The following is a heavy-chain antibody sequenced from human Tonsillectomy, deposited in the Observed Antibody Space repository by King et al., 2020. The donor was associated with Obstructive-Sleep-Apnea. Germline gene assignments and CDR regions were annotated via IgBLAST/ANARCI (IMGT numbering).Heavy chain of an antibody. Sequence: QLQESGPGLVKPSETLSLTCTVSGGSISSYYWSWIRQPPGKGLEWIGYIYYSGSTNYNPSLKSRVTISVDTSKNQFSLKLSSVTAADTAVYSCARDHSDTYDSSGRDAFDIWGQGTMVTVSS. D-gene: IGHD3-22*01. J-gene: IGHJ3*02. CDR3: ARDHSDTYDSSGRDAFDI. CDR1: GGSISSYY. V-gene: IGHV4-59*01. CDR2: IYYSGST.